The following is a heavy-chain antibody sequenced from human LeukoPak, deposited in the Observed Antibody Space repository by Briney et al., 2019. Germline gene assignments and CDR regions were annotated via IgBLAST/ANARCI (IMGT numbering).Heavy chain of an antibody. CDR1: VGSFSGYY. Sequence: SETLSLTCAVYVGSFSGYYWSWIRQPPGKGLEWIGEINHSGSTNYNPSLKSRVTISIDTSKNQFSLKLSSVTAADTAVYYCARHAIDSSGYYLDYFDYWGQGTLVTVSS. J-gene: IGHJ4*02. CDR3: ARHAIDSSGYYLDYFDY. CDR2: INHSGST. V-gene: IGHV4-34*01. D-gene: IGHD3-22*01.